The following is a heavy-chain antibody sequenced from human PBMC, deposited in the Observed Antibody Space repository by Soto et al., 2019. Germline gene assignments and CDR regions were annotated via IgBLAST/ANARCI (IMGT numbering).Heavy chain of an antibody. V-gene: IGHV1-2*02. J-gene: IGHJ6*02. D-gene: IGHD2-15*01. CDR1: GYTFTGHY. Sequence: ASVKVSCKASGYTFTGHYMHWVRQAPGEGLEWMGWINPNSGGTNYAQKFQGRVTMTTDTSISTAYMELSSLRSDDTAVYYCARVSGYCSGGSCYSGIYYYGMDVWAQGTTVTVSS. CDR3: ARVSGYCSGGSCYSGIYYYGMDV. CDR2: INPNSGGT.